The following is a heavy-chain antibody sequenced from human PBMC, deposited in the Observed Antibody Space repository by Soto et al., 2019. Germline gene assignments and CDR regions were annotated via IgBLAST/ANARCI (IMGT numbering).Heavy chain of an antibody. CDR2: ISAGGST. J-gene: IGHJ3*02. CDR3: AKPGYSGYERGAFHI. V-gene: IGHV3-23*01. D-gene: IGHD5-12*01. CDR1: GFTFSSYA. Sequence: GGSLRLSCAASGFTFSSYAMNWVRQAPGKGLEWVSAISAGGSTYYAGSVKGRFTISRDNSKNSLYLQMNSLRAEDTAVYYCAKPGYSGYERGAFHIWGQGTMVTVSS.